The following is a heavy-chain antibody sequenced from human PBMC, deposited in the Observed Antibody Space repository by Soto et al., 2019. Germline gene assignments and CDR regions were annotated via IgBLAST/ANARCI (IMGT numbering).Heavy chain of an antibody. D-gene: IGHD3-16*01. V-gene: IGHV1-2*06. CDR1: GYTFTGYY. J-gene: IGHJ4*02. CDR2: INPDNGVP. CDR3: ARTDYLFSTLTYYFDY. Sequence: ASVKVSCKASGYTFTGYYVNWARQAPGQGLEWMGRINPDNGVPNYAQKFQGRVTLSRDTSINTAYMGLSRLTSDDTAMYYCARTDYLFSTLTYYFDYWGQGTLVTVSS.